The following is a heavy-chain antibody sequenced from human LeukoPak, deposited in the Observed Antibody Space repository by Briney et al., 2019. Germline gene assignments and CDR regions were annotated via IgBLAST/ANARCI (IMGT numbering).Heavy chain of an antibody. J-gene: IGHJ5*01. CDR3: ARGAAGARGDWFDS. V-gene: IGHV6-1*01. D-gene: IGHD1-26*01. CDR1: GDSVSSNSAG. Sequence: SQTLSLTCALSGDSVSSNSAGWNWIRQSPSRGLEWLGRTYYRSKWYNDYALSLRSRITISPDTSKHQFSLQLNSVTPEDTAVYYCARGAAGARGDWFDSWGQGTLVTVSS. CDR2: TYYRSKWYN.